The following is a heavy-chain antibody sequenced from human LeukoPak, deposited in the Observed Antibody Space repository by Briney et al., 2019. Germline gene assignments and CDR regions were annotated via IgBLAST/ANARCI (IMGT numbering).Heavy chain of an antibody. V-gene: IGHV2-70*11. CDR2: IDWDDDR. CDR1: GFSLRTSGVC. D-gene: IGHD3-22*01. CDR3: ARTYYYDSRIYYTKHDFDI. Sequence: SGPTLVNPTQTLTLTCTFSGFSLRTSGVCVTWIPQPPGKALEWLARIDWDDDRYYSTSLNTRLTISKDTSKNQVVLTMTNMDPVDTATYYCARTYYYDSRIYYTKHDFDIWGQGTVVTVSS. J-gene: IGHJ3*02.